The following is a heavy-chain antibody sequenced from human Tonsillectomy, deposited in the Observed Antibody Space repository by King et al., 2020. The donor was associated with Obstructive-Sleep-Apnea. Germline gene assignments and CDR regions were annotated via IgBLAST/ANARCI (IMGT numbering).Heavy chain of an antibody. Sequence: VQLQESGPGLVKPSETLSLTCTVSGGSISSYYWSWIRQPPGKGLEWIGYIYYSGSTNYNPSLKSRVTISVDTSKNQFSLKLSSVTAADTAVYYCARGEVATIIAFWGQGTLVTVSS. V-gene: IGHV4-59*01. CDR2: IYYSGST. D-gene: IGHD5-24*01. J-gene: IGHJ4*02. CDR1: GGSISSYY. CDR3: ARGEVATIIAF.